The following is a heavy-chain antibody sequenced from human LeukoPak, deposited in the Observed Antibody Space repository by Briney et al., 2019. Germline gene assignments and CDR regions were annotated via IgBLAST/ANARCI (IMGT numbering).Heavy chain of an antibody. J-gene: IGHJ4*02. CDR2: ISSSGSTI. CDR1: GFTFSDYY. D-gene: IGHD5-12*01. Sequence: GGSLRLSCAASGFTFSDYYMSWIRQAPGKGLEWVSYISSSGSTIYYADSVKGRFTISRDNAKNSLYLQMNSLRAEDTAVYYCAKLRGATINAWYFDYWGQGTLVTVSS. V-gene: IGHV3-11*01. CDR3: AKLRGATINAWYFDY.